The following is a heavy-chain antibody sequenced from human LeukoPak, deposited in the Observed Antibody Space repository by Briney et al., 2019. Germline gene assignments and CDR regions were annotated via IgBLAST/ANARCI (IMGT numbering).Heavy chain of an antibody. D-gene: IGHD3-3*01. J-gene: IGHJ1*01. CDR2: ISSSSSYI. V-gene: IGHV3-21*04. Sequence: GSLRLSCAASGFPFSSYSMNWVRQAPGKGLEWVSSISSSSSYIYYADSVKGRFTISRDNAKNSLYLQMNSLRAEDTAVYYCATDGRITIFGVVTFEYFQHWGQGTLVTVSS. CDR3: ATDGRITIFGVVTFEYFQH. CDR1: GFPFSSYS.